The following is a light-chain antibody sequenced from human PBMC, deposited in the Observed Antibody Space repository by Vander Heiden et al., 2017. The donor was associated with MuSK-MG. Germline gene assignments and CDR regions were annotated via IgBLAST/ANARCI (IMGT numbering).Light chain of an antibody. V-gene: IGKV1-8*01. J-gene: IGKJ1*01. Sequence: AIRMTQSPSSFSASTGDRVTITCRASQGISSYLAWYQQKPGKAPKLLIYAASTLQSGVPSRFSGRGSGTDFTLTISCLQSEDFATYYCQQYDSYSWTFGQGTKVEIK. CDR2: AAS. CDR3: QQYDSYSWT. CDR1: QGISSY.